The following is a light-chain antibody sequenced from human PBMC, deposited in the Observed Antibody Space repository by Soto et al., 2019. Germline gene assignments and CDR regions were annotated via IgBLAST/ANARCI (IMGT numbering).Light chain of an antibody. CDR3: TSPTPGSLYV. V-gene: IGLV1-40*01. CDR1: SSNIGAGYD. Sequence: QSVLTQPPSVSGAPGQRITISCTGSSSNIGAGYDVHWYRQLPGTAPKLLIFADTKRPSGVPDRFSGSKSGTSASLAITGLQAEDEADYFCTSPTPGSLYVFGSGTKLTVL. J-gene: IGLJ1*01. CDR2: ADT.